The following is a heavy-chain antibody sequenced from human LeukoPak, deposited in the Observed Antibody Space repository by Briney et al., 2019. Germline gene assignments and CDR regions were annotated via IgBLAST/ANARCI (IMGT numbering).Heavy chain of an antibody. D-gene: IGHD3-22*01. J-gene: IGHJ3*02. CDR2: INPNSGGT. CDR1: GYTFTGYC. Sequence: ASVKVSCKASGYTFTGYCMHWVRQAPGQGLEWMGWINPNSGGTNYAQKFQGRVTMTRDTSISTAYMELSRLRSDDTAVYYCASDSSGYYSRTAFDIWGQGTMVTVSS. CDR3: ASDSSGYYSRTAFDI. V-gene: IGHV1-2*02.